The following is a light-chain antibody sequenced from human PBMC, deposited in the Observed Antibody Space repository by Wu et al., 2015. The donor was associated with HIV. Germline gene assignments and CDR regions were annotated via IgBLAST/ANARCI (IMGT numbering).Light chain of an antibody. CDR3: QQDYSYPFT. J-gene: IGKJ3*01. CDR2: DAT. V-gene: IGKV1-33*01. Sequence: SVGDRVTITCQASQDISTYVNWYQQKPGKAPKLLIHDATNLHTGVPSRFSGSGSGTEFTFSISSLQPEDIATYYCQQDYSYPFTFGPGTKVDIK. CDR1: QDISTY.